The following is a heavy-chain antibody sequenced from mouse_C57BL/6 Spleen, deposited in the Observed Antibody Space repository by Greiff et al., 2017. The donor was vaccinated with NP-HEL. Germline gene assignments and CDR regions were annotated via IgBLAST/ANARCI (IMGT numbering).Heavy chain of an antibody. CDR2: IDPSDSYT. CDR3: ARRRTTVVDYFDY. Sequence: QVHVKQPGAELVKPGASVKLSCKASGYTFTSYWMQWVKQRPGQGLEWIGEIDPSDSYTNYNQKFKGKATLTVDTSSSTAYMQLSSLTSEDSAVYYCARRRTTVVDYFDYWGQGTTLTVSS. J-gene: IGHJ2*01. D-gene: IGHD1-1*01. V-gene: IGHV1-50*01. CDR1: GYTFTSYW.